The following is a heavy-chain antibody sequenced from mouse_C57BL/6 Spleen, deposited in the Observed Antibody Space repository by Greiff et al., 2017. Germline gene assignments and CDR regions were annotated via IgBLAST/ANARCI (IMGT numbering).Heavy chain of an antibody. Sequence: VQLQQPGAELVMPGASVTLSCKASGYTFTSYWMHWVKQRPGQGLEWIGEIDPSDSYTNYNQKFKGKSTLTVDKSSSTAYMQLSSLTSEDSAVYYCARRQLGVLGAMDYWGQGTSVTVSS. D-gene: IGHD3-2*01. CDR3: ARRQLGVLGAMDY. CDR2: IDPSDSYT. V-gene: IGHV1-69*01. CDR1: GYTFTSYW. J-gene: IGHJ4*01.